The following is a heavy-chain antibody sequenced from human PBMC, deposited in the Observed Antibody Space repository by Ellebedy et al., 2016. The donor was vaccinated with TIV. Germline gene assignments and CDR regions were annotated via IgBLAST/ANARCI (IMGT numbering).Heavy chain of an antibody. CDR1: GFTFSSYW. J-gene: IGHJ6*02. V-gene: IGHV3-7*01. D-gene: IGHD3-10*01. CDR2: IKQDGSEK. Sequence: GESLKISXAASGFTFSSYWMSWVRQAPGKGLEWVANIKQDGSEKYYVDSVKGRFTISRDNAKNSLYLQMNSLRAEDTAVYYCARHCEALWFGDPSCMDVWGQGTTVTVSS. CDR3: ARHCEALWFGDPSCMDV.